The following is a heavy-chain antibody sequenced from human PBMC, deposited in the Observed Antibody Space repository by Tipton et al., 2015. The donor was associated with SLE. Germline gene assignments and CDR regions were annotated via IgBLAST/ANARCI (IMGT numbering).Heavy chain of an antibody. V-gene: IGHV4-59*01. Sequence: GLVKPSETLSLTCTVSGGSISGYYWSWIRQSPGEGLEWIGYVYSSGSTHYNPSLKSRVTISVDASKNQFSLKLSSVTAADTAVYYCAREKGDAYPNLVAFDIWGQGTMVTVSS. CDR1: GGSISGYY. CDR2: VYSSGST. J-gene: IGHJ3*02. CDR3: AREKGDAYPNLVAFDI. D-gene: IGHD3-16*01.